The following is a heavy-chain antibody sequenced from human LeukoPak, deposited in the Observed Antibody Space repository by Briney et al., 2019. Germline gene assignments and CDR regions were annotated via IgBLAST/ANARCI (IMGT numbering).Heavy chain of an antibody. D-gene: IGHD2-15*01. Sequence: ASVKVSCKASGYTFTSYYMHWVRQAPGQGLEWMGIINPSGGSTSYAQKFQGRVTMTRDTSTSTVYMELSSLRSEHTAVYYCARVGYCSGGSCYYLVYWGQGTLVTVSS. V-gene: IGHV1-46*01. CDR1: GYTFTSYY. CDR3: ARVGYCSGGSCYYLVY. CDR2: INPSGGST. J-gene: IGHJ4*02.